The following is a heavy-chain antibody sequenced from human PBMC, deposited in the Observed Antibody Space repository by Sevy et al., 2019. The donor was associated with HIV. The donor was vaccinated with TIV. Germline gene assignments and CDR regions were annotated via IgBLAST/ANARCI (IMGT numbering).Heavy chain of an antibody. CDR1: GFTFSKYS. Sequence: GGFLRLSCAASGFTFSKYSMSCVRQPPGKGLEWVSTLSFGCGEINYADSVKGRFTISRDNSKSSVYLQMNNLRPDDTAVYYCAREGCTKPHDYWGQGTLVTVSS. CDR3: AREGCTKPHDY. V-gene: IGHV3-23*01. D-gene: IGHD2-8*01. CDR2: LSFGCGEI. J-gene: IGHJ4*02.